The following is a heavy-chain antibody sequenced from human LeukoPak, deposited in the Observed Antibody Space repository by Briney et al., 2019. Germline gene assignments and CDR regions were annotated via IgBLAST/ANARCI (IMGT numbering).Heavy chain of an antibody. J-gene: IGHJ4*02. D-gene: IGHD1-26*01. Sequence: SETLSLTCTVSGGSISSYYWSWIRQPPGKGLEWIGTIYYSGRTYYNPSLKSRVTISVDTSNNQFSLRLGSVTAADTAVYYCARRAYSGSSYDFFDYWGQATLVTVSS. CDR1: GGSISSYY. CDR3: ARRAYSGSSYDFFDY. V-gene: IGHV4-59*04. CDR2: IYYSGRT.